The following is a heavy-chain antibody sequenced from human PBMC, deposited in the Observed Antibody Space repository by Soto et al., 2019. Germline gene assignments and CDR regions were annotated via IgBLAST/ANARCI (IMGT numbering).Heavy chain of an antibody. Sequence: PSQTRSLICGVSGDSVSTNSATWEWFKQSPSRGLEWLGRTYYRSKWYNDYAVSVKGRITINPDTSNNQFSLQLNSVTPDDTAVYYCARLIGNSWLDSWGQGTLVTVSS. CDR1: GDSVSTNSAT. D-gene: IGHD2-8*01. J-gene: IGHJ5*01. CDR2: TYYRSKWYN. V-gene: IGHV6-1*01. CDR3: ARLIGNSWLDS.